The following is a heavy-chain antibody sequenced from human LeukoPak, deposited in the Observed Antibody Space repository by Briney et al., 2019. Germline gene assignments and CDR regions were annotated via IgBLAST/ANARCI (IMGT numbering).Heavy chain of an antibody. CDR3: AKDLVYHDILTGYCPDY. CDR2: IRYDGSNK. D-gene: IGHD3-9*01. V-gene: IGHV3-30*02. CDR1: GFTFSSYG. Sequence: GGSLRLSCAASGFTFSSYGMHWVRQAPGKGLEWVAFIRYDGSNKYYADSVKGRFTISRDNSKNTLYLQMNSLRAEDTAVYYCAKDLVYHDILTGYCPDYWGQGTLVTVSS. J-gene: IGHJ4*02.